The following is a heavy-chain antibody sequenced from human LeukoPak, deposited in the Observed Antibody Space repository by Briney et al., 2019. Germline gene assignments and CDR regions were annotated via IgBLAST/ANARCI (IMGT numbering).Heavy chain of an antibody. Sequence: GASVKVSCKASGGTFSSYAISWVRQAPGQGLEWMGRIIPILGIANYAQKFQGRVTITADKSTSTAYMELSSLRSEDTAVYYCARGYCNGGSCYPGFDYWGQGTLVTVSS. CDR3: ARGYCNGGSCYPGFDY. D-gene: IGHD2-15*01. CDR2: IIPILGIA. V-gene: IGHV1-69*04. J-gene: IGHJ4*02. CDR1: GGTFSSYA.